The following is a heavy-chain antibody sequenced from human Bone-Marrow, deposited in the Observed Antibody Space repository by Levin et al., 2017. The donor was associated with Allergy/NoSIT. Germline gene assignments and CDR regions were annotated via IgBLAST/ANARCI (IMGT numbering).Heavy chain of an antibody. J-gene: IGHJ2*01. CDR1: GGSISSYY. V-gene: IGHV4-4*07. CDR2: IYTSGST. CDR3: ARGPGYCSSTSCYFPETEDAPFDWYFDR. D-gene: IGHD2-2*01. Sequence: SQTLSLTCTVSGGSISSYYWSWIRQPAGKGLEWIGRIYTSGSTNYNPSLKSRVTMSVDTSKNQFSLKLSSVTAADTAVYYCARGPGYCSSTSCYFPETEDAPFDWYFDRWGRGTLVTVSS.